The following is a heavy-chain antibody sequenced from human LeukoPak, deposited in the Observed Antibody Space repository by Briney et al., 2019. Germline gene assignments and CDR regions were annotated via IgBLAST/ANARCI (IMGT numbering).Heavy chain of an antibody. CDR2: ISASGGST. J-gene: IGHJ4*02. V-gene: IGHV3-23*01. D-gene: IGHD2-15*01. CDR1: GFTFSNYD. Sequence: GGSLRLSCAASGFTFSNYDMGWVRQAPGKGLEWVSAISASGGSTYYADSVKGRFTISRDNSKNTLYLQMNSLRAEDTAVYYCAGCSGGSCGCFDYWGQGTLVTVSS. CDR3: AGCSGGSCGCFDY.